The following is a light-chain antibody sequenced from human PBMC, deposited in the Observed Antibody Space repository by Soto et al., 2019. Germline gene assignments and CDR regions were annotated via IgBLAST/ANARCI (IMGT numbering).Light chain of an antibody. CDR2: GAS. CDR1: QTISTC. J-gene: IGKJ1*01. CDR3: QQCLTTPRT. Sequence: DIQMTQFPSSLFASVGDRVTITCRASQTISTCLNWYQQKAGTAPKLLIYGASDLESGIPSRFSGSGSGTYFTLTISSLQPEDFAIYYCQQCLTTPRTFGQGTRVEI. V-gene: IGKV1-39*01.